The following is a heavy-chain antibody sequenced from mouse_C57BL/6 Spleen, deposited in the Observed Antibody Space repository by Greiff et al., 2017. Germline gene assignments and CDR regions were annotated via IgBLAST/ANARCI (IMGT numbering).Heavy chain of an antibody. CDR1: GFTFSDYG. CDR3: ARRYYDYDWGYAMDY. J-gene: IGHJ4*01. V-gene: IGHV5-17*01. D-gene: IGHD2-4*01. CDR2: ISSGSSTI. Sequence: EVQGVESGGGLVKPGGSLKLSCAASGFTFSDYGMHWVRQAPEKGLEWVAYISSGSSTIYYADTVKGRFPISRDNATNTLFLQMTSSRSEYTAMYYCARRYYDYDWGYAMDYWGQGTSVTVSS.